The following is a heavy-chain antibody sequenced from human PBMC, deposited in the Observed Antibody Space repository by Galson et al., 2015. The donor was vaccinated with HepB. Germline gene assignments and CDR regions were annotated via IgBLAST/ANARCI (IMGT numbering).Heavy chain of an antibody. V-gene: IGHV3-30-3*01. D-gene: IGHD4-23*01. CDR2: ISYDGSNK. Sequence: SLRLSCAASGFTFSSYAMHWVRQAPGKGLEWVAVISYDGSNKYYADSVKGRFTISRDNSKNTLYLQMNSLRAEDTAVYYCARDAPVVTYYFDYWGQGTLVTVSS. J-gene: IGHJ4*02. CDR3: ARDAPVVTYYFDY. CDR1: GFTFSSYA.